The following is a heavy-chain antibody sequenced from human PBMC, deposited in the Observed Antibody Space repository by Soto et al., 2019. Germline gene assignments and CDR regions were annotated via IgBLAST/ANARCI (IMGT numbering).Heavy chain of an antibody. Sequence: GGSLRLSCAASGFTFSSYGMHWVRQAPGKGLEWVAVIWYDGSNKYYADSVKGRFTISRDNSKNTLYLQMNSLRAEDTAVYYCARSLAVWVGYYYGMDVWGQGTTVTVSS. CDR2: IWYDGSNK. CDR1: GFTFSSYG. CDR3: ARSLAVWVGYYYGMDV. D-gene: IGHD1-26*01. J-gene: IGHJ6*02. V-gene: IGHV3-33*01.